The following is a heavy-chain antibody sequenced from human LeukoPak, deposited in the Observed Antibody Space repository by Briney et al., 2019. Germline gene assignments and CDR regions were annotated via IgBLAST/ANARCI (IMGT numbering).Heavy chain of an antibody. CDR1: GYIFTGYY. Sequence: ASVKVSCKASGYIFTGYYMHWVRQAPGQGLEWMGWINPNSGGTNFAQKFQGRVTMTRDTSISTAYMDLSRLRSDDTAVYYCARSRIGSQFDFRGQGTLVIVSS. CDR2: INPNSGGT. D-gene: IGHD1-26*01. CDR3: ARSRIGSQFDF. V-gene: IGHV1-2*02. J-gene: IGHJ4*02.